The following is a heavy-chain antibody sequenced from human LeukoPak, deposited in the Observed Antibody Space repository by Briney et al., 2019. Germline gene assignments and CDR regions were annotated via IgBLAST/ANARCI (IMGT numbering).Heavy chain of an antibody. CDR3: ARGESRCSSTSCYIGDFAFDI. J-gene: IGHJ3*02. V-gene: IGHV1-69*13. CDR1: GGTFSSYA. CDR2: IIPIFGTA. D-gene: IGHD2-2*02. Sequence: SVKVSCKASGGTFSSYAISWVRQAPGQGLEWMGGIIPIFGTANYAQKFQGRVTITADESTSTAYMELSSLRSEDTAVYYCARGESRCSSTSCYIGDFAFDIWGQGTMVTVSS.